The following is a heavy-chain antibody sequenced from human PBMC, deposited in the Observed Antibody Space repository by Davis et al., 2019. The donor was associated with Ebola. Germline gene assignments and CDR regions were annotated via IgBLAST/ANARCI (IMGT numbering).Heavy chain of an antibody. CDR3: AGDEDGYISY. J-gene: IGHJ4*02. D-gene: IGHD5-24*01. CDR1: GGTFNNYA. Sequence: SVKVSCKASGGTFNNYAFSWVRQAPGQGLEWMGRVFPLLGITNYAQKFQGRVTITADKSTSAAYMEVYSLRSEDTAVYYCAGDEDGYISYWGQGTLVTVSS. V-gene: IGHV1-69*04. CDR2: VFPLLGIT.